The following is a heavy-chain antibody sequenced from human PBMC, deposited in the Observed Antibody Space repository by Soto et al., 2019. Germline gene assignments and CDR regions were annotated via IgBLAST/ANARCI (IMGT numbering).Heavy chain of an antibody. CDR3: ARHRYSYGYVVYFDY. CDR2: IYYSGST. V-gene: IGHV4-39*01. Sequence: QLQLQESGPGLVKPSETLSLTCTVSGGSISSSSYYWGWIRQPPGKGLEWIGSIYYSGSTYYNPSLKSRVTISVDTSKNQFSLKLSSVTAADTAVYYCARHRYSYGYVVYFDYWGQGTLVTVSS. CDR1: GGSISSSSYY. J-gene: IGHJ4*02. D-gene: IGHD5-18*01.